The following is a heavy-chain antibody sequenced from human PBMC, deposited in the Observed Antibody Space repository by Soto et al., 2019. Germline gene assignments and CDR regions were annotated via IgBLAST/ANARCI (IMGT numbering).Heavy chain of an antibody. Sequence: QVQLVQSGAEVKKPGSSVKVSCKASGGTFSSYTISWVRQAPGQGLEWMGRIIPILGIANYAQKFQGRVTITADKSTSTAYMELSSLRSEDTAVYYCARADDCWSGLDVWGKGTTVTVSS. V-gene: IGHV1-69*02. J-gene: IGHJ6*04. CDR2: IIPILGIA. CDR3: ARADDCWSGLDV. CDR1: GGTFSSYT. D-gene: IGHD3-3*01.